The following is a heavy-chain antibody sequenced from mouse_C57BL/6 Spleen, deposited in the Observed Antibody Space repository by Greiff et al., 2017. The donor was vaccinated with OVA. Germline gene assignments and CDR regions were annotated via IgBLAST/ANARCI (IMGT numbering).Heavy chain of an antibody. CDR3: ARYKSYYFDY. Sequence: EVKLMESGGGLVQPGGSLSLSCAASGFTFTDYYMSWVRQPPGKALEWLGFIRNKANGYTTEYSASVQGRFTISRDNSQSILYLQMNDLRAEDSATYYCARYKSYYFDYWGQGTTLTVSS. CDR2: IRNKANGYTT. J-gene: IGHJ2*01. V-gene: IGHV7-3*01. CDR1: GFTFTDYY.